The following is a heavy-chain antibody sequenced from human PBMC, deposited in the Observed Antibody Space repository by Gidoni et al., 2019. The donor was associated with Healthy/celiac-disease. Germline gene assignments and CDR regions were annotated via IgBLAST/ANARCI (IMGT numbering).Heavy chain of an antibody. Sequence: QVQLVESGGGVVQPGRSLRLSCAASGFTFSSYAMHWVRQAPGKGLEWVAVISYDGSNKYYADSVKGRFTISRDNSKNTLYLQMNSLRAEDTAVYYCARERYYDILTGAFDYWGQGTLVTVSS. V-gene: IGHV3-30*04. CDR3: ARERYYDILTGAFDY. J-gene: IGHJ4*02. CDR1: GFTFSSYA. CDR2: ISYDGSNK. D-gene: IGHD3-9*01.